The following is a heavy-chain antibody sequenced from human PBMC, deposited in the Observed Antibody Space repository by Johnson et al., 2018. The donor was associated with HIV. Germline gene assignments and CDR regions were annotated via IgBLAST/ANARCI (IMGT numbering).Heavy chain of an antibody. CDR2: IRYDGSNK. Sequence: QVQLVESGGGVVQPGRSLRLSCAASGFTFSSYGMHWVRQAPGKGLEWVAFIRYDGSNKYYADSVKGRFTISRDNSKNTLYLQMNSLRAEDTALYYCAKSISSSADDAFDIWGQGTMVTVSS. V-gene: IGHV3-30*02. D-gene: IGHD6-13*01. CDR1: GFTFSSYG. J-gene: IGHJ3*02. CDR3: AKSISSSADDAFDI.